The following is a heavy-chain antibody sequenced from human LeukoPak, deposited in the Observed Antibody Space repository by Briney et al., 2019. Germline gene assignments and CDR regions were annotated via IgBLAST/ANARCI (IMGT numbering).Heavy chain of an antibody. CDR2: ISSSSSYI. Sequence: GGSLRLSCAASGFTFSSYSVNWVRQAPGKGLEWVSSISSSSSYIYYADSVKGRFTISRDNAKNSLYLQMNSLRAEDTAVYYCARGLVQLQLIYNWFDPWGQGTLVTVSS. J-gene: IGHJ5*02. D-gene: IGHD6-13*01. CDR3: ARGLVQLQLIYNWFDP. V-gene: IGHV3-21*01. CDR1: GFTFSSYS.